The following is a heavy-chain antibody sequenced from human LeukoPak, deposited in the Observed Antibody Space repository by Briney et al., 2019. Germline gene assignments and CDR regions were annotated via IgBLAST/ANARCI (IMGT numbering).Heavy chain of an antibody. CDR3: ARHARNPYGSGTHYPNY. J-gene: IGHJ4*02. CDR1: GYSISSGYY. CDR2: IYHSGST. V-gene: IGHV4-38-2*02. D-gene: IGHD3-10*01. Sequence: PSETLSLTCTVSGYSISSGYYWGWIRQPPGKGLEWIGSIYHSGSTYYNPSLKSRVTISIHTSKNQFSLKLNSVTAADSAVYYCARHARNPYGSGTHYPNYWGQGTLVTVSS.